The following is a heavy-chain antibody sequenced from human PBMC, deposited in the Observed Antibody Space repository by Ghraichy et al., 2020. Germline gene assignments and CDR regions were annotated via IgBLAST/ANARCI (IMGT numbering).Heavy chain of an antibody. D-gene: IGHD2/OR15-2a*01. V-gene: IGHV4-59*01. J-gene: IGHJ4*02. CDR3: ARELSPATGRAVDY. CDR1: GGSISSYY. Sequence: GSLRLSCTVSGGSISSYYWSWIRQPPGKGLEWIGYIYYSGSTNYNPSLKSRVTISVDTSKNQFSLKLSSVTAADTAVYYCARELSPATGRAVDYWGQGTLVTVSS. CDR2: IYYSGST.